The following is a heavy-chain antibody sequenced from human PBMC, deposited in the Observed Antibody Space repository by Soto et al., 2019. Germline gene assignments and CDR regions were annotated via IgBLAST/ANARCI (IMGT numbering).Heavy chain of an antibody. V-gene: IGHV5-51*01. Sequence: PGESLKISCQGSGYNFNIHWIGWVRQMPGKGLEWMGIIFPSDSDTRYSPSFQGQVTISVDKSISTAYLQWSSLKASDTAMYYCARHPLIVSPLYVLDVWGQGTTVTVSS. CDR1: GYNFNIHW. D-gene: IGHD1-26*01. J-gene: IGHJ6*02. CDR3: ARHPLIVSPLYVLDV. CDR2: IFPSDSDT.